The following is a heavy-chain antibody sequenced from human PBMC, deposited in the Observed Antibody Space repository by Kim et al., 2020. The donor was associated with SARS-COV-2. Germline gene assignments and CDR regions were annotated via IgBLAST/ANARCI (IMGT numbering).Heavy chain of an antibody. Sequence: ASVKVSCNASGYTITRNAMHWLRQAPGQRLEWMGWINDGNGDTKYSQKFQGRVIITRDTSANTAYMDLSSLRSEDTAVYYCARGFEGGFDYWGQGTLVTVSS. CDR1: GYTITRNA. CDR3: ARGFEGGFDY. V-gene: IGHV1-3*01. CDR2: INDGNGDT. D-gene: IGHD3-16*01. J-gene: IGHJ4*02.